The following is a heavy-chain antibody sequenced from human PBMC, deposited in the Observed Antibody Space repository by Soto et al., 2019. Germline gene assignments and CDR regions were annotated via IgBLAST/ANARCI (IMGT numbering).Heavy chain of an antibody. CDR2: ISGSGGST. Sequence: EVQLLESGGGLVQPGGSLRLSCAASGFTFSSYAMSWVRQAPGKGLEWVSAISGSGGSTYYADSVKGRFTISRDNSKNTLYLQMNSLRAEDTAVYYCAKDTGIAVAGPNGIIDYWGQGTLVTVSS. CDR3: AKDTGIAVAGPNGIIDY. CDR1: GFTFSSYA. D-gene: IGHD6-19*01. J-gene: IGHJ4*02. V-gene: IGHV3-23*01.